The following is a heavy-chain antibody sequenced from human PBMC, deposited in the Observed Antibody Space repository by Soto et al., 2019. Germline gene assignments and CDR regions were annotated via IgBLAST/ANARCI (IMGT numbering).Heavy chain of an antibody. V-gene: IGHV3-53*04. CDR1: GFTVSSNY. CDR3: ARGPFREWLLLGNLQNDAFDI. D-gene: IGHD3-3*01. CDR2: IYSGGST. Sequence: GGSLRLSYAASGFTVSSNYMSWVRQAPGKGLEWVSVIYSGGSTYYADSVKGRFTISRHNSKNTLYLQMNSLRAEDTAVYYCARGPFREWLLLGNLQNDAFDIWGQGTMVTVSS. J-gene: IGHJ3*02.